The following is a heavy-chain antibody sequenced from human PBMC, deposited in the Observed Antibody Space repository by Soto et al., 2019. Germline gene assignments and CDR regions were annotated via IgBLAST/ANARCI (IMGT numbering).Heavy chain of an antibody. CDR3: ARAGGLLLDY. V-gene: IGHV3-30-3*01. CDR1: GFTFSSYA. CDR2: MSYDGSNK. J-gene: IGHJ4*02. D-gene: IGHD2-15*01. Sequence: QVQLVESGGGVVQPGRSLRLSCAASGFTFSSYAMHWVRQAPGKGLEWVAVMSYDGSNKYYADSVKGRFTISRDISKNTLYLQMNSLRAEDTAVYYCARAGGLLLDYWGQGTLVTVSS.